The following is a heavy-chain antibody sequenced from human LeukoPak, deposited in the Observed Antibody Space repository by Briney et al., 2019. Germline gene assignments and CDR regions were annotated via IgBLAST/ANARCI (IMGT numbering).Heavy chain of an antibody. CDR2: ISYDGSNK. CDR1: GFTFSSYA. CDR3: ARDQYDFWSGSIDY. D-gene: IGHD3-3*01. V-gene: IGHV3-30-3*01. Sequence: HPGGSLRLSCAASGFTFSSYAMHWVRQAPGKGLEWVAVISYDGSNKYYADSVKGRFTISRDNSKNTLYLQMNSLRAEDTAVYHCARDQYDFWSGSIDYWGQGTLVTVSS. J-gene: IGHJ4*02.